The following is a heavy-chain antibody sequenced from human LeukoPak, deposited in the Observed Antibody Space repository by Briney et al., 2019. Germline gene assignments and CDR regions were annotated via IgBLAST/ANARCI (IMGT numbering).Heavy chain of an antibody. Sequence: PGRSLRLSCAASGFTFSSYGMHWVRQAPGKGLEWVAVIWYDGSNKYYADSVKGRFTISRDNSKNTLYLQMNSLKTEDTAVYYCTRDARFLVPFDYWGQGTLVTVSS. J-gene: IGHJ4*02. D-gene: IGHD2-21*01. V-gene: IGHV3-33*01. CDR2: IWYDGSNK. CDR1: GFTFSSYG. CDR3: TRDARFLVPFDY.